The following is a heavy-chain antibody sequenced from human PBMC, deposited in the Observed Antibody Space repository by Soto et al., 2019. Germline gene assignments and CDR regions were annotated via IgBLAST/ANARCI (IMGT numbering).Heavy chain of an antibody. D-gene: IGHD2-15*01. V-gene: IGHV4-4*07. CDR3: ARDSRYCSGGSCYVDWFDP. CDR2: IYTSGST. J-gene: IGHJ5*02. CDR1: GGSISSYY. Sequence: QVQLQESGPGLVKPSETLSLTCTVSGGSISSYYWSWIRQPAGKGLEWIGRIYTSGSTNYNPSLKSRVTMSVDTSQNQFSLKLSSVTAADTAVYYCARDSRYCSGGSCYVDWFDPWGQGTLVTVSS.